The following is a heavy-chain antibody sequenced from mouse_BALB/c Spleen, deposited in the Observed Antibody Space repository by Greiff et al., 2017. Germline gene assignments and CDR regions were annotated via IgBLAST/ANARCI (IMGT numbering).Heavy chain of an antibody. CDR1: GFTFTDYY. Sequence: EVKLEESGGGLVQPGGSLRLSCATSGFTFTDYYMSWVRQPPGKALEWLGFIRNKANGYTTEYSASVKGRFTISRDNSQSILYLQMNTLRAEDSATYYCARDRESMDYWGQGTSVTVSS. J-gene: IGHJ4*01. CDR2: IRNKANGYTT. V-gene: IGHV7-3*02. CDR3: ARDRESMDY.